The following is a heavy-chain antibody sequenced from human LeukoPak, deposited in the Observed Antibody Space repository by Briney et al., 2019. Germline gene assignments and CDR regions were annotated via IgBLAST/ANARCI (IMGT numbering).Heavy chain of an antibody. CDR2: ISYDGSNK. CDR3: AKDHHSSGWYFFDY. D-gene: IGHD6-19*01. Sequence: PGGSLRLSCAASGFTFSRYGMHWVRQAPGKGLEWVAVISYDGSNKDYADSVKGRFTISRDNSKNTLILQMNSLRAEDTAVYYCAKDHHSSGWYFFDYWGQGTLVTVSS. CDR1: GFTFSRYG. J-gene: IGHJ4*02. V-gene: IGHV3-30*18.